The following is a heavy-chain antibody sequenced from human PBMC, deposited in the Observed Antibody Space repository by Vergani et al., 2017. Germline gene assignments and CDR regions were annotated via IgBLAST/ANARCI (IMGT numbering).Heavy chain of an antibody. V-gene: IGHV3-9*01. CDR2: ISWNSGAV. J-gene: IGHJ3*01. Sequence: EVDLVESGGGLAQPGGSLRLSCEASGITFWKFGMHWVRQGPGKGLEWVSGISWNSGAVDYADSVRGRFTISRDNVKNSLLLEMNSLRFEDTAVYFCTKGSVYYHDSAGHGYDPYTGFDLWGQGTLVTVSS. CDR1: GITFWKFG. D-gene: IGHD5-12*01. CDR3: TKGSVYYHDSAGHGYDPYTGFDL.